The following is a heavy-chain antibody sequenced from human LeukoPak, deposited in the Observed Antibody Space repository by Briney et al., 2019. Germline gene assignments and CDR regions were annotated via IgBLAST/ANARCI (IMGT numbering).Heavy chain of an antibody. CDR1: GGTFSSYA. J-gene: IGHJ6*03. CDR2: IIPIFGTA. Sequence: SVKVSCKASGGTFSSYAISWVRQAPGQGLEWMGGIIPIFGTANYAQKFQGRVTITTDESTSTAYMELSSLRSEDTAVYYCARGGYYGSGSSYYYYYMDVWGKGTTVTVSS. D-gene: IGHD3-10*01. CDR3: ARGGYYGSGSSYYYYYMDV. V-gene: IGHV1-69*05.